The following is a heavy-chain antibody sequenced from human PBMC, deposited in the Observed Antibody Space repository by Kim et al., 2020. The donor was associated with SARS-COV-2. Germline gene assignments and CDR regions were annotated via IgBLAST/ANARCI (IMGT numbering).Heavy chain of an antibody. D-gene: IGHD3-10*01. V-gene: IGHV4-34*01. CDR3: AREVLWFGALYGAFDI. J-gene: IGHJ3*02. Sequence: SETLSLTCAAYGGSFSGYYWSWIRQPPGKGLEWIGEISHSGSSNYNPSLKSRVTISVDTSKNQFSLKLSAVTAADAAVYYCAREVLWFGALYGAFDIWGQGTMVTLSS. CDR2: ISHSGSS. CDR1: GGSFSGYY.